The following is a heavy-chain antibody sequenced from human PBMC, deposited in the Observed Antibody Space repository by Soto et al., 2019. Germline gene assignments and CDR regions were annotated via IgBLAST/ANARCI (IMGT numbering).Heavy chain of an antibody. J-gene: IGHJ2*01. CDR3: ARSAIATHWFFDL. CDR1: GGPISSSSYY. D-gene: IGHD5-18*01. CDR2: IYYTGYT. V-gene: IGHV4-39*01. Sequence: PSETLSLTCTVSGGPISSSSYYWGWIRQAPGKGLEWLATIYYTGYTYHNPSLKSHVTISVDTSENQFSLKLTSVTAADTALYYCARSAIATHWFFDLWGRGTLVTSPQ.